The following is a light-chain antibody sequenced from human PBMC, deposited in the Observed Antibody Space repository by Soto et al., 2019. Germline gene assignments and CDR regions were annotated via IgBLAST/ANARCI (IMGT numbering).Light chain of an antibody. J-gene: IGKJ4*01. CDR2: GAS. Sequence: ERVMTQSPATLSVSPGERVTLSCRASQSVSSNLAWYQQKPGQAPRFLIYGASTRATGIPARFSGSGSGTEFTLTISSLQSEDFAVYYCQQYANWPLTFGGGTKVDIK. CDR3: QQYANWPLT. V-gene: IGKV3-15*01. CDR1: QSVSSN.